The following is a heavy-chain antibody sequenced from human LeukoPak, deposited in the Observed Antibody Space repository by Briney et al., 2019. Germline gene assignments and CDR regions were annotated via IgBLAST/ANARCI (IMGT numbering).Heavy chain of an antibody. Sequence: SETLSLTCAVYGGSLSDYYWTWIRQSPGKGLQWIGEIHPSGVTDYDSSLKSRVTISADTSKNQVSLNLISVTAADTAIYYCARGQDRAKQGYWGQGTLVTVSS. CDR3: ARGQDRAKQGY. CDR1: GGSLSDYY. D-gene: IGHD5-18*01. V-gene: IGHV4-34*01. J-gene: IGHJ4*02. CDR2: IHPSGVT.